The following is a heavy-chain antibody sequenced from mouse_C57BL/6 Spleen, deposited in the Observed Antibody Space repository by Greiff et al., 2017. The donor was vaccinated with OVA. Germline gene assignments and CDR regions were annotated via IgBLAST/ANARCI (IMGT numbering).Heavy chain of an antibody. CDR3: ARYGGVGKYYFDY. CDR1: GYTFTSYW. V-gene: IGHV1-64*01. D-gene: IGHD1-1*01. CDR2: IHPNSGST. J-gene: IGHJ2*01. Sequence: QVQLQQPGAELVKPGASVKLSCKASGYTFTSYWMHWVKQRPGQGLEWIGMIHPNSGSTNYNEKFKSKATLTVDKSSSTAYMQLSSLTSEDSAVYYCARYGGVGKYYFDYWGQGTTLTVSS.